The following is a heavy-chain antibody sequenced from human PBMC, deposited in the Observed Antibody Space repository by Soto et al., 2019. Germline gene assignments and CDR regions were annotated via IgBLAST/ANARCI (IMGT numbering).Heavy chain of an antibody. CDR1: GFTFTSSA. V-gene: IGHV1-58*01. CDR3: GPRGDTGSYYYSGLDV. Sequence: ASVKVSCKASGFTFTSSAVQWVRQARGQRLEWIGWIVVGSGNTNYAQQFRERVTITGDMSTGTAYMQLSSLRSDETAVYYCGPRGDTGSYYYSGLDVWGQGTTATVCS. D-gene: IGHD3-16*01. CDR2: IVVGSGNT. J-gene: IGHJ6*02.